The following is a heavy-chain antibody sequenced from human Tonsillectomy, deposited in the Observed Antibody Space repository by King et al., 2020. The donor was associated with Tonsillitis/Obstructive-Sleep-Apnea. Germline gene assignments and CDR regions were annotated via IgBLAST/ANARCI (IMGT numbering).Heavy chain of an antibody. CDR3: ATMDTSTFYYGLDV. J-gene: IGHJ6*02. Sequence: QLVQSGAEVKKPGSSVKVSCKPSGGTFRRYAVNWVRQAPGQGLERMGGIIPILGTSNYTQKFQGRVTITADKSTSTAYMELSSLRSEDTAVYYCATMDTSTFYYGLDVWGQGTTVTVSS. CDR1: GGTFRRYA. D-gene: IGHD2-2*01. V-gene: IGHV1-69*10. CDR2: IIPILGTS.